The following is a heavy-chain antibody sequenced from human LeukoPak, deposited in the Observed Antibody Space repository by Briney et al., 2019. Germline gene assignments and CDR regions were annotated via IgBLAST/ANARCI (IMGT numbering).Heavy chain of an antibody. CDR1: GFTFSGYA. CDR2: ISGSGGST. J-gene: IGHJ4*02. Sequence: GGSLRLSCAASGFTFSGYAMSWVRQAPGKGLEWVSAISGSGGSTYYADSVKGRFTISRDNSKNTLYLQINSLRAEDTAVYYCAKSKMGATDYWGQGTLVTVSS. V-gene: IGHV3-23*01. D-gene: IGHD1-26*01. CDR3: AKSKMGATDY.